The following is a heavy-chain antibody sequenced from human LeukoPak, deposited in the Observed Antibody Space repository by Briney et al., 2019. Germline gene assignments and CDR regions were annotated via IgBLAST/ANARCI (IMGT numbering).Heavy chain of an antibody. Sequence: GGSLRLSCAASGFTFSSYWMSWVRQAPGKGREGVASIKQDGSEKYYVDSVKGRFTISRDNAKNSLYLQMNSLRAEDTALYYCARAPGEGWFDPWGQGTLVTVSS. J-gene: IGHJ5*02. CDR1: GFTFSSYW. CDR2: IKQDGSEK. D-gene: IGHD4-17*01. CDR3: ARAPGEGWFDP. V-gene: IGHV3-7*01.